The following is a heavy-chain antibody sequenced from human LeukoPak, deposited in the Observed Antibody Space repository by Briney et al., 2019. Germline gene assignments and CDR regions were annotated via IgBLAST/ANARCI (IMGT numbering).Heavy chain of an antibody. CDR2: ISYSGRT. Sequence: SETLSLTCTVSGVSITNSYWSWIRHPPGKGLEWIGYISYSGRTYYNPSPKSRLTISLDTSKNQFSLKLTSVTAADTALYYCARGNGNGWYDYWGQGTLVTVSS. D-gene: IGHD6-19*01. CDR1: GVSITNSY. J-gene: IGHJ4*02. CDR3: ARGNGNGWYDY. V-gene: IGHV4-59*01.